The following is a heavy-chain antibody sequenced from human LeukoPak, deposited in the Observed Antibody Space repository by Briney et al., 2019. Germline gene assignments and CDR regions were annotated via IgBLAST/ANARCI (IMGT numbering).Heavy chain of an antibody. CDR1: GFSFSRYW. D-gene: IGHD5-12*01. CDR2: IYLDGSST. Sequence: GGSLRLSCAASGFSFSRYWMHWVRQAPGKGLEWVARIYLDGSSTSHADSVKGRFTISRDNAKNTLYLQMNSLRAEDTAVYYCAKDLVATMRGDFDYWGQGTLVTVSS. V-gene: IGHV3-74*01. J-gene: IGHJ4*02. CDR3: AKDLVATMRGDFDY.